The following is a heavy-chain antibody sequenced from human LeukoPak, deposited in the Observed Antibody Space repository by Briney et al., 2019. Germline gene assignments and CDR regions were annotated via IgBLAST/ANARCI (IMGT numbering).Heavy chain of an antibody. J-gene: IGHJ4*02. CDR2: ISSTGSTI. V-gene: IGHV3-11*01. Sequence: GGSLRLSCAASGFTFSDYYMSWIRQAPGKGLEWVSYISSTGSTIYYADSVKGRFTISRDNAKNSLYLQMNSLRAEDTAVYYCARTHYDYVWGSYRPTYFDYWGQGTLATVSS. CDR1: GFTFSDYY. D-gene: IGHD3-16*02. CDR3: ARTHYDYVWGSYRPTYFDY.